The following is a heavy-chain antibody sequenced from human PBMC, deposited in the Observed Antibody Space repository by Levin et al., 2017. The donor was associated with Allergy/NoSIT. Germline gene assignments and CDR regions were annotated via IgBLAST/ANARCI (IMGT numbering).Heavy chain of an antibody. D-gene: IGHD3-10*01. CDR3: ARDKIVGSGSTDNWFDP. V-gene: IGHV1-18*01. Sequence: ASVKVSCKASGYTFTSYGISWVRQAPGQGLEWMGWISAYNGNTNYAQKLQGRVTMTTDTSTSTAYMELRSLRSDDTAVYYCARDKIVGSGSTDNWFDPWGQGTLVTVSS. CDR1: GYTFTSYG. CDR2: ISAYNGNT. J-gene: IGHJ5*02.